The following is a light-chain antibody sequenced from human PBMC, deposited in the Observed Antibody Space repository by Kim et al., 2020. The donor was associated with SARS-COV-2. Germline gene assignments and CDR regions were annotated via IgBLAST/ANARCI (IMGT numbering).Light chain of an antibody. CDR1: QDINNW. CDR3: QQADSFPRT. J-gene: IGKJ3*01. CDR2: AAS. Sequence: ASVGDRVTITCRASQDINNWLVWYQQKPGKAPKLLIYAASTLQTGVPSRFRGGGSGTEFTLTIDGLQPDDYASYFCQQADSFPRTFGPGTKVDIK. V-gene: IGKV1-12*01.